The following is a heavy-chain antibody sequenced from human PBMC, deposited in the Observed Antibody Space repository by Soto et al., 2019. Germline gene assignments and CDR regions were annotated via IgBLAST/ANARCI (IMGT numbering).Heavy chain of an antibody. CDR3: ASYYYDSSGYYPVLAP. CDR1: GGTFSSYA. Sequence: GASVKVSCKASGGTFSSYAIGWVRQAPGQGLEWMGGIIPIFGTANYAQKFQGRVTITADKSTSTAYMELSSLRSEDTAVYYCASYYYDSSGYYPVLAPWGQGTLVTVSS. D-gene: IGHD3-22*01. J-gene: IGHJ5*02. CDR2: IIPIFGTA. V-gene: IGHV1-69*06.